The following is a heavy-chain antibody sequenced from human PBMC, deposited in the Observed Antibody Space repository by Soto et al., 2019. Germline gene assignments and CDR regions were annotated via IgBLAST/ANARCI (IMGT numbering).Heavy chain of an antibody. CDR3: ARDRYSYYDFCSGLLPQSPKATDV. J-gene: IGHJ6*02. CDR2: IKQDGSEK. V-gene: IGHV3-7*01. Sequence: RGALRLSYAASGFTFSRYWMSGVRQAPGKGLEWVANIKQDGSEKYYVDSVKGRFTISRDNAKNSLYLQMNSLRAEDTAVYYCARDRYSYYDFCSGLLPQSPKATDVRGPRTTV. D-gene: IGHD3-3*01. CDR1: GFTFSRYW.